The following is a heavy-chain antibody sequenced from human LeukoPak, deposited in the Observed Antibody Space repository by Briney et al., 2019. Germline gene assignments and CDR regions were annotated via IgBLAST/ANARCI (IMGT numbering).Heavy chain of an antibody. CDR1: GFTFSSYA. CDR3: ARDYGDSPIEYYFDY. J-gene: IGHJ4*02. Sequence: PGRSLRLSCAASGFTFSSYAMHWVRQAPGKGLXWVAVISYDGSNKYYADSVKGRFTISRDNSKNTLYLQMNSLRAEDTAVYYCARDYGDSPIEYYFDYWGQGTLVTVSS. D-gene: IGHD4-17*01. V-gene: IGHV3-30*01. CDR2: ISYDGSNK.